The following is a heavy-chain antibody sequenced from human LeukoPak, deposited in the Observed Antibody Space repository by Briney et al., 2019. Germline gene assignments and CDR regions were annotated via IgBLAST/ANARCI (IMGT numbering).Heavy chain of an antibody. CDR3: ARDLGGYSYGIMRKKDQDWFDP. D-gene: IGHD5-18*01. J-gene: IGHJ5*02. Sequence: GGSLRLSCAASGFTFSSYWMHWVRQAPGKGLEWVSYISSSSSTIYYADSVKGRFTISRDNAKNSLYLQMNSLRDEDTAVYYCARDLGGYSYGIMRKKDQDWFDPWGQGTLVTVSS. CDR2: ISSSSSTI. V-gene: IGHV3-48*02. CDR1: GFTFSSYW.